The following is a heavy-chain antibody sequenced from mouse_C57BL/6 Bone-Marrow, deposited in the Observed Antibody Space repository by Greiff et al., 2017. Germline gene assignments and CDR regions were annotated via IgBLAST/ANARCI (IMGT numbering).Heavy chain of an antibody. CDR3: ARSRILDYGSRSGYCDV. CDR1: GYTFTDYN. V-gene: IGHV1-18*01. Sequence: EVQLQQSGPELVKPGASVKIPCKASGYTFTDYNMDWVKQSHGKSLEWIGDINPNNGGTIYNQKFKGKATLTVDKSSSTAYMELHSLTSEDTAVYCCARSRILDYGSRSGYCDVWGTGTTVTVSS. CDR2: INPNNGGT. D-gene: IGHD1-1*01. J-gene: IGHJ1*03.